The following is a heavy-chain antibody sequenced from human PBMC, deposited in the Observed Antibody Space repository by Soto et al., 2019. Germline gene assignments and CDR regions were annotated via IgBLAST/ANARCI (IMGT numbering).Heavy chain of an antibody. Sequence: GGSLRLSCAASGFTVSSNYMSWVRQAPGKGLEWISVIYSGGSTYYADSVKGRFTISRDNSKNTLYLQMNSLRAEDTAVYYCARDLRHYGDYAIAEDYYYGMDVWGQGTTVTVSS. V-gene: IGHV3-53*01. D-gene: IGHD4-17*01. CDR2: IYSGGST. J-gene: IGHJ6*02. CDR3: ARDLRHYGDYAIAEDYYYGMDV. CDR1: GFTVSSNY.